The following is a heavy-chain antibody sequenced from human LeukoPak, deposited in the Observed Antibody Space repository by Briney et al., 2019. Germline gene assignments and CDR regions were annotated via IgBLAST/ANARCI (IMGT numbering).Heavy chain of an antibody. CDR1: GFTFSSYG. V-gene: IGHV3-13*01. D-gene: IGHD2-15*01. Sequence: GGSLRLSCAASGFTFSSYGMHWVRQVPGKGLEWVSAINSAGDTYYPASVKGRFTISREDAKNSLYLQMNSLRAGDTAVYYCVRASSGFDYWGQGALVTVSS. CDR2: INSAGDT. CDR3: VRASSGFDY. J-gene: IGHJ4*02.